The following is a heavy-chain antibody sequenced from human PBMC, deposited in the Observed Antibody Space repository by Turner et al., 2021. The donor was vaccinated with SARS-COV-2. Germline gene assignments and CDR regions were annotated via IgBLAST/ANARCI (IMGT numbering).Heavy chain of an antibody. J-gene: IGHJ5*02. CDR3: ARLGLGDSQFDH. CDR2: INHSGST. V-gene: IGHV4-34*01. Sequence: QVQLQQWGAGRLKPSETMSISCACYGRSFSVYYWSLLREHPEKGLEWIGEINHSGSTNYNPYFKSRVTISVDTSKNKSYMKLSSVTAADTAVYYCARLGLGDSQFDHWGQGTLVTVSS. CDR1: GRSFSVYY. D-gene: IGHD2-15*01.